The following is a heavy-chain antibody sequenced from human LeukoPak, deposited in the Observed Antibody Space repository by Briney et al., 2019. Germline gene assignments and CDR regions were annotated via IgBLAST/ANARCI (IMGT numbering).Heavy chain of an antibody. CDR1: GFTFSSYA. V-gene: IGHV3-23*01. CDR3: AKAKNSNYEFYFDY. J-gene: IGHJ4*02. CDR2: ISGSGGST. D-gene: IGHD4-4*01. Sequence: GGSLRLSCAASGFTFSSYAMSWVRQAPGKGLEWVSAISGSGGSTYYADSVKGRFTISRDNSKNTLYLQMNGLRAEDTAVYYCAKAKNSNYEFYFDYWGQGTLVTVSS.